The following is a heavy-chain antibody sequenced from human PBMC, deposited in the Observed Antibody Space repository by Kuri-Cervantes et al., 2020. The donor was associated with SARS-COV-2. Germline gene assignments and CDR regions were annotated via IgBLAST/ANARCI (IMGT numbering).Heavy chain of an antibody. CDR1: GFTFDDYA. CDR3: AKGAPYYYDSSGYYPFDY. Sequence: SLKISCAASGFTFDDYAMHWVRQAPGKGLEWVSGISWNSGSIGYADSVKGRFTISRDNAKNSLYLQMNSLRAEDMALYYCAKGAPYYYDSSGYYPFDYWGQGTLVTVSS. D-gene: IGHD3-22*01. J-gene: IGHJ4*02. CDR2: ISWNSGSI. V-gene: IGHV3-9*03.